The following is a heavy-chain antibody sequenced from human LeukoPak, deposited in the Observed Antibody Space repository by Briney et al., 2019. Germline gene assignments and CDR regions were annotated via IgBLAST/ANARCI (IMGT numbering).Heavy chain of an antibody. CDR3: TAFNRDGYRNFDS. D-gene: IGHD5-24*01. Sequence: GESLKISCRGSGYSFTTYWIGWVRQMPGKGLEWMGIIYPGDSDTRYSPSFQGQVTISADTSTSTAHLQWSSLKASDTAIYYCTAFNRDGYRNFDSWGQGTLVTVSS. V-gene: IGHV5-51*01. CDR1: GYSFTTYW. CDR2: IYPGDSDT. J-gene: IGHJ4*02.